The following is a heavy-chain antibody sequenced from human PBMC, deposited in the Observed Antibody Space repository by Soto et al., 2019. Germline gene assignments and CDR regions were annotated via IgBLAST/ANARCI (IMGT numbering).Heavy chain of an antibody. V-gene: IGHV1-69*13. Sequence: SVKVSCKASGGTFSSYAISWVRQAPGQGLEWMGGIVPIFGTANYAQKFQGRVTITADESTSTAYMELSSLRSEDTAVYYCARDLRPLLYYYGSGNYYYGMDVWGQGTTVTVSS. CDR2: IVPIFGTA. J-gene: IGHJ6*02. CDR1: GGTFSSYA. D-gene: IGHD3-10*01. CDR3: ARDLRPLLYYYGSGNYYYGMDV.